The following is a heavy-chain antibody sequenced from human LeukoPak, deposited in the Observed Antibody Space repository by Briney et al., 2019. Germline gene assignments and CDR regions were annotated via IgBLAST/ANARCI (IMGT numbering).Heavy chain of an antibody. CDR1: GYTFTAYY. J-gene: IGHJ5*02. D-gene: IGHD5-24*01. Sequence: ASVTISCKSSGYTFTAYYIHWVRQAPGGRLEWMGRIDPENAETTYSERFQGRVAMTADTSTDTTYMELSSLISEDSAVYFCATSDTYNDPHHWGQGALVTVSS. CDR3: ATSDTYNDPHH. V-gene: IGHV1-69-2*01. CDR2: IDPENAET.